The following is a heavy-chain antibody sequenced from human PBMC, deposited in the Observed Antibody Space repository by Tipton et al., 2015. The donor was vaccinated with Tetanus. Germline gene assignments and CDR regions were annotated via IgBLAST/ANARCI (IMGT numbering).Heavy chain of an antibody. CDR2: VYYTGST. CDR3: AGVTAQRTELYFDH. CDR1: GGSVRSGDYY. Sequence: TLSLTCTVSGGSVRSGDYYWTWIRQPPGKGLEWIGYVYYTGSTNHNPSLKSRVTISMDRSKNQISLQLTSVTAADTAVYFCAGVTAQRTELYFDHWGQGTLVTVSS. V-gene: IGHV4-61*08. D-gene: IGHD6-13*01. J-gene: IGHJ4*02.